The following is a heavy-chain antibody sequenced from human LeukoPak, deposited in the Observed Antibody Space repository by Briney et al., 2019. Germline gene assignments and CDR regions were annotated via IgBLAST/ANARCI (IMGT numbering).Heavy chain of an antibody. Sequence: SETLSLTCAVYGGSFSGYYWSWIRQPPGKGLEWIGEINHSGSTNYNPSLKSRVTISVDTSKNQFSLKLSSVTAADAAVYYCATYTVTTPAGQYWGQGTLVTVSS. CDR1: GGSFSGYY. V-gene: IGHV4-34*01. J-gene: IGHJ4*02. CDR2: INHSGST. D-gene: IGHD4-17*01. CDR3: ATYTVTTPAGQY.